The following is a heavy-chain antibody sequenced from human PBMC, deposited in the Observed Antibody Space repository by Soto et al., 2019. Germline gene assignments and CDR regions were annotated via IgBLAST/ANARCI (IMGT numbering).Heavy chain of an antibody. CDR2: ISFDGGNQ. Sequence: PGGSLRLSCAASGFTFSSYGIHWVRQAPGKGLEWVASISFDGGNQHYRDSVKGRFTTSRDNPKNTLYLQMNSLRAEDTAIYYCARDLRFSSGWLDAVDIWGQGTMVTVSS. V-gene: IGHV3-30*03. CDR1: GFTFSSYG. J-gene: IGHJ3*02. D-gene: IGHD6-19*01. CDR3: ARDLRFSSGWLDAVDI.